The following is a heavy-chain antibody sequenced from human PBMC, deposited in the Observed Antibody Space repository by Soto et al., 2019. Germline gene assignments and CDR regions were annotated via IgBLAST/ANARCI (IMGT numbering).Heavy chain of an antibody. CDR3: AKEGDIFKAFDI. CDR1: GFTFSSYA. Sequence: EVQMLEAGGGLVQPGGSLRLSCAASGFTFSSYAMSWVRQAPGKGLEWVSAISGSGGSTYYADSVKGRFTISRDNSKNTLYLQMNSLRAEDTAVYYCAKEGDIFKAFDIWGQGTMVTVSS. J-gene: IGHJ3*02. CDR2: ISGSGGST. D-gene: IGHD3-3*02. V-gene: IGHV3-23*01.